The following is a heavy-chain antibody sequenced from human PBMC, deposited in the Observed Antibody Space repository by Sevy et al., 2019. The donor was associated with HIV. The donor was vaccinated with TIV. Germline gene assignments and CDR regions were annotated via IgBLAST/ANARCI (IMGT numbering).Heavy chain of an antibody. CDR3: ARDCSSASCLWGMDV. D-gene: IGHD2-2*01. Sequence: GGSLRLSCAGSGFTFSNYWMSWVRQAPGKGLEWVANIKRDGSEKYYVASVKGRFTISRDNAKTSLDLQMNSLRVEDTAVYYCARDCSSASCLWGMDVWGQGTMVTVSS. CDR2: IKRDGSEK. V-gene: IGHV3-7*03. CDR1: GFTFSNYW. J-gene: IGHJ6*02.